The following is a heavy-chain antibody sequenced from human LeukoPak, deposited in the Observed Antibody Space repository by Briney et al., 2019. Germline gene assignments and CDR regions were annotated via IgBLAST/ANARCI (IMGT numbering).Heavy chain of an antibody. Sequence: GGSLRLSCAASRFTFSSYGIHWVRQAPGKGLEWVALISYDGSNKYYADSVKGRFTISRDNSKNTLNLQMNSLRAEDTAAYYCAKVGDNWDFDYWGQGTLVTVSS. V-gene: IGHV3-30*18. D-gene: IGHD1-1*01. J-gene: IGHJ4*02. CDR3: AKVGDNWDFDY. CDR1: RFTFSSYG. CDR2: ISYDGSNK.